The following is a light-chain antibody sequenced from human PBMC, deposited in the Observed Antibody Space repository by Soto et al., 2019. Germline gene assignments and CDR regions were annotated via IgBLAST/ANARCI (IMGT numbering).Light chain of an antibody. CDR1: QNIDTY. CDR2: STS. J-gene: IGKJ1*01. CDR3: QQSYKTLWT. Sequence: DIQMTQSPSSLSASVGDRVSITCRASQNIDTYLNWYQQRPGKAPKLLIHSTSTLQGGVPSRFSGSGSGTEFTLTISSLQPDDSATYYCQQSYKTLWTFGQGTKVETK. V-gene: IGKV1-39*01.